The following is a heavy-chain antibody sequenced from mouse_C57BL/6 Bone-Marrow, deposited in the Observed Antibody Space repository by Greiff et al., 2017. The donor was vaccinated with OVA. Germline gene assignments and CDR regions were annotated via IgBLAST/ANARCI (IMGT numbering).Heavy chain of an antibody. CDR1: GYSITSDY. CDR2: ISYSGST. D-gene: IGHD1-1*01. V-gene: IGHV3-8*01. CDR3: ARGYYGSRDAMDY. Sequence: EVQLQQSGPGLAKPSQTLSLTCSVPGYSITSDYWNWIRKFPGNKLEYMGYISYSGSTYYNPSLKSRISITRDTSKNQYYLQLNSVTTEDTATYYCARGYYGSRDAMDYWGQGTSVTVSS. J-gene: IGHJ4*01.